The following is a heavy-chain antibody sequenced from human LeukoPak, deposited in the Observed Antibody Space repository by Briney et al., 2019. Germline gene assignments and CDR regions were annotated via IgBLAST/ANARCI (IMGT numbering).Heavy chain of an antibody. J-gene: IGHJ4*02. V-gene: IGHV3-30*18. Sequence: GRSLRLSCAASGFTFSSYGMHWVRQAPGKGLEWVAVISHDGSQKFYAGSVKGRITISRDNSKNTVYLQMNSLRAEDTAVYYCAKDLNSWYSFDYWGQGNLVTVSS. CDR2: ISHDGSQK. D-gene: IGHD6-13*01. CDR3: AKDLNSWYSFDY. CDR1: GFTFSSYG.